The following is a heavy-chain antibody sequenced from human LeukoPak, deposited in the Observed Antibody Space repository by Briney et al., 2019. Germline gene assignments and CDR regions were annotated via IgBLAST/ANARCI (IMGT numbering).Heavy chain of an antibody. V-gene: IGHV3-23*01. CDR2: ISYSGGST. CDR3: ARAPLDSSGYYYFDY. D-gene: IGHD3-22*01. CDR1: GFTFSSYA. J-gene: IGHJ4*02. Sequence: PGGSLRLSCAASGFTFSSYAMSWVRQAPGRGLDWVSAISYSGGSTYYVDSVKGRFTISRDNSKNTLYLQMNSLRAEDTAVYYCARAPLDSSGYYYFDYWGQGTLVTVSS.